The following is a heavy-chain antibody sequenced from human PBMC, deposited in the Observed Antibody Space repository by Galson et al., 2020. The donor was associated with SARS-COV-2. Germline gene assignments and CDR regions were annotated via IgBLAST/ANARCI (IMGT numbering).Heavy chain of an antibody. V-gene: IGHV4-38-2*02. CDR3: ATYSVVVVAPTPLRADY. Sequence: SQTLSLTCTVSGYSISSGYFWGWIRQPPGKGLEWMGSIYHSGSTYYNPSLKSRVTISVDTSKNQFSLKLSSVTAADTAVYYCATYSVVVVAPTPLRADYWGQGTLFTVSS. CDR1: GYSISSGYF. J-gene: IGHJ4*02. CDR2: IYHSGST. D-gene: IGHD2-15*01.